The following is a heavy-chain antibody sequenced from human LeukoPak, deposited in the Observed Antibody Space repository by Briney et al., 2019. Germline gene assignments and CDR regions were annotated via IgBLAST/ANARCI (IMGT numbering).Heavy chain of an antibody. V-gene: IGHV3-53*01. D-gene: IGHD2-15*01. J-gene: IGHJ4*02. CDR2: IYSGGST. CDR1: GFTVSSNY. CDR3: ASRNPVGYCSGGSCGRGLTDY. Sequence: PGGSLRLSCAASGFTVSSNYMSWVRQAPGKGLEWVSVIYSGGSTCYADFVKGRFTISRDNSKNTLYLQMNSLRAEDTAVYYCASRNPVGYCSGGSCGRGLTDYWGQGTLVTVSS.